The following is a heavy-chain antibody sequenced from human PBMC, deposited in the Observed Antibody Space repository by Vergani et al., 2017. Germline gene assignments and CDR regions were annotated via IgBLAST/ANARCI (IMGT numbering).Heavy chain of an antibody. J-gene: IGHJ4*02. V-gene: IGHV3-23*01. CDR2: ISSDGVST. D-gene: IGHD3-22*01. CDR1: GFTFSTYA. CDR3: AGPQGTSAYYYGGFDY. Sequence: EVQLLESGGGLVQPGGSLRRSCAASGFTFSTYAMTWVRQAPGKGLEWVSTISSDGVSTYYADSVKGRFTISRDNSKNTLSLQMNSLTAEDTAIYYCAGPQGTSAYYYGGFDYWGQGILVTVSS.